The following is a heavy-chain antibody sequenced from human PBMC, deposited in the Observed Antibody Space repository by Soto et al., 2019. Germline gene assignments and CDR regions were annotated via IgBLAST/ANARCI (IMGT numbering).Heavy chain of an antibody. J-gene: IGHJ4*02. CDR1: GYTNTSYA. V-gene: IGHV1-3*01. D-gene: IGHD6-19*01. CDR3: ARDLGGWPDY. Sequence: ASVKVCCKASGYTNTSYARHWVRQATGQRLEWMGWINAGNGNTKYSQKFQDRVTITRDTSASTAYMELSSLRSEDTAVYYCARDLGGWPDYWGQGTLVTVSS. CDR2: INAGNGNT.